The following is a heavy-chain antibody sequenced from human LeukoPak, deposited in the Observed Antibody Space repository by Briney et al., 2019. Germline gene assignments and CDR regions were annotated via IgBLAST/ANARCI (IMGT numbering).Heavy chain of an antibody. D-gene: IGHD2-15*01. CDR3: ARGSQSLGYCSGGSCRAKIFDY. Sequence: SETLSLTCAVYGRSFSGYYWSWIRQPPGKGLEWIGEINHSGSTNYNPSLKSRVTISVDTSKNQFSLKLSSVTAADTAVYYCARGSQSLGYCSGGSCRAKIFDYWGQGTLVTVSS. J-gene: IGHJ4*02. V-gene: IGHV4-34*01. CDR2: INHSGST. CDR1: GRSFSGYY.